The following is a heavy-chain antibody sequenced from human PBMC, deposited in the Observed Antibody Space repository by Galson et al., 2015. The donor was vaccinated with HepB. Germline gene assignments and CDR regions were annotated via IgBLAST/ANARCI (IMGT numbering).Heavy chain of an antibody. D-gene: IGHD3-16*01. J-gene: IGHJ3*02. CDR1: GFTFSSYA. CDR2: ISGSGGTT. CDR3: ARGSYGHAFDI. Sequence: SLRLSCAASGFTFSSYAMSWVRRAPGKGLEWVSAISGSGGTTYYADSVKGRFTISRDNSKNTNTLYLQMDSLRAEDTAVYYCARGSYGHAFDIWGQGTMVTVSS. V-gene: IGHV3-23*01.